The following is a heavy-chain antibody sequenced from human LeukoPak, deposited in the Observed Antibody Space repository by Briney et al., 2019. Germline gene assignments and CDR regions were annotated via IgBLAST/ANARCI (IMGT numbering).Heavy chain of an antibody. CDR3: ASASGGYYQYYMDV. V-gene: IGHV4-59*01. D-gene: IGHD2-15*01. CDR1: GASISSYY. Sequence: PSETLSLTCTVSGASISSYYWTWIRQPPGRGLEYIGYFYYSGTTNYNPSLKSRVTISVDTSKNQLSLKLRSVTAADTAVYYCASASGGYYQYYMDVWGKGTTVTVAS. J-gene: IGHJ6*03. CDR2: FYYSGTT.